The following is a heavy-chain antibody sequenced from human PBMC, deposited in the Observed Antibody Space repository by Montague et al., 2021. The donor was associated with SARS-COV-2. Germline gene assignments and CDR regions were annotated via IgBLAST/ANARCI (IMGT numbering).Heavy chain of an antibody. D-gene: IGHD3-22*01. CDR2: IYTTGDK. CDR3: ARELPTSYHYDRRAYSHSFDF. V-gene: IGHV4-59*11. CDR1: AGSIRIHY. Sequence: SETLSLTCTVSAGSIRIHYWSWIRQPPGRGLEWIGYIYTTGDKDSNPSLRSRVTTSVDMSNNQFSLKLNSVTAADTAVYYCARELPTSYHYDRRAYSHSFDFWGRGIMVTVSS. J-gene: IGHJ4*02.